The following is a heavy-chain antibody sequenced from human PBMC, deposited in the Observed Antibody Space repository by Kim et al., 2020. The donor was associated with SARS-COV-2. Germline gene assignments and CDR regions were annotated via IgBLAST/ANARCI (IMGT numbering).Heavy chain of an antibody. D-gene: IGHD4-4*01. CDR1: GLTVSSNH. J-gene: IGHJ4*02. CDR2: IFRGGST. V-gene: IGHV3-66*01. CDR3: ARAQDGAGYSFFDY. Sequence: GGSLRLSCAVSGLTVSSNHMTWVRQAPGRGLEWVSVIFRGGSTYYAASVQGRFTISRDYYKNTLSLQMNSLRAEDTAVYYCARAQDGAGYSFFDYCDQG.